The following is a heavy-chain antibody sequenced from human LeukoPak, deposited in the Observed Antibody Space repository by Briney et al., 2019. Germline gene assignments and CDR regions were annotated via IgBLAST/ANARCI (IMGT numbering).Heavy chain of an antibody. Sequence: SETLSLTCAVYGGSFSGYYWSWIRQPPGKGLEWIGEINHSGSTNYNPSLKSRVTISVDTSKNQFSLKLSSVTAADTAVYYCARGDYYDSSGYYETYYSDYWGQGTLVTVSS. CDR3: ARGDYYDSSGYYETYYSDY. CDR1: GGSFSGYY. J-gene: IGHJ4*02. V-gene: IGHV4-34*01. D-gene: IGHD3-22*01. CDR2: INHSGST.